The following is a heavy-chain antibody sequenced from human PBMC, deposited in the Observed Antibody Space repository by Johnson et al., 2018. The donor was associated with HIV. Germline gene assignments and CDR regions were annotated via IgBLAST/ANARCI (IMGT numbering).Heavy chain of an antibody. Sequence: QVQLVESGGGVVQPGRSLRLSCAASGFTFSSYGMHWVRQAPGKGLEWVAFIRYDGSNKYYADSVKGRFTISRDNSKNTRYLQMNSLRAEDTAVYYCTTDDAPSYGDYGEAFDIWGQGTMVTVSS. CDR3: TTDDAPSYGDYGEAFDI. D-gene: IGHD4-17*01. V-gene: IGHV3-30*02. CDR2: IRYDGSNK. CDR1: GFTFSSYG. J-gene: IGHJ3*02.